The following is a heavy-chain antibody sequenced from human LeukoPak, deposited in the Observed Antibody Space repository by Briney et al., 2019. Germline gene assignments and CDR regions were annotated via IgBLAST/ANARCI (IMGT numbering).Heavy chain of an antibody. V-gene: IGHV1-2*06. CDR2: INPNSGGT. CDR3: ARDRVEAHYYYYYYYMDV. CDR1: GYTLTGYY. D-gene: IGHD3-10*01. J-gene: IGHJ6*03. Sequence: ASVKVSCKASGYTLTGYYMHWVRQAPGQGLEWMGRINPNSGGTNYAQKFQGRVTMTRDTSISTAYMELSRLRSDDTAVYYCARDRVEAHYYYYYYYMDVWGKGTTVTVSS.